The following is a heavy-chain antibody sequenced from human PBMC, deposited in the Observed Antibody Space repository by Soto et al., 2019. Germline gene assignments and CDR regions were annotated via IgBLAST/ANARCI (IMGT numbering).Heavy chain of an antibody. J-gene: IGHJ4*02. CDR1: GFTFSSYG. D-gene: IGHD3-16*02. CDR2: IWYDGSNK. V-gene: IGHV3-33*01. Sequence: GGSLRLSCAASGFTFSSYGMHWVRQVPGKGLEWVAVIWYDGSNKYYADSVKGRFTISRDNSKNTLYLQMNSLRAEDTAVYYCARGAVEGELSLDYWGQGTLVTVSS. CDR3: ARGAVEGELSLDY.